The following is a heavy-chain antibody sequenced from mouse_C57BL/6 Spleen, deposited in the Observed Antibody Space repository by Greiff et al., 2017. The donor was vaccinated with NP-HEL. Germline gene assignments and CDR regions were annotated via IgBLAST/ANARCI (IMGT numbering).Heavy chain of an antibody. J-gene: IGHJ4*01. D-gene: IGHD2-1*01. CDR3: ARYGNYRYAMDY. CDR1: GYAFSSSW. V-gene: IGHV1-82*01. CDR2: IYPGDGDT. Sequence: VQLQQSGPELVKPGASVKISCKASGYAFSSSWMNWVKQRPGKGLEWIGRIYPGDGDTNYNGKFKGKATLTADKSSSTAYMQLSSLTSEDSAVYFCARYGNYRYAMDYWGQGTSVTVSS.